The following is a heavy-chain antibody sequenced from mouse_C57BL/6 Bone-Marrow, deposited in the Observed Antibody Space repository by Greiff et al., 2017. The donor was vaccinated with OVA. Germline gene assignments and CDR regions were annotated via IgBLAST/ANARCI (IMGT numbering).Heavy chain of an antibody. Sequence: EVNVVESGAELVRPGASVKLSCTASGFNIKDDYMHWVKQRPEQGLEWIGWIDPENGDTEYASKFQGKATITADTSSNTAYLQLSSLTSEDTAVYYCISTAQALDYWGQGTTLTVSS. CDR2: IDPENGDT. V-gene: IGHV14-4*01. CDR1: GFNIKDDY. D-gene: IGHD3-2*02. J-gene: IGHJ2*01. CDR3: ISTAQALDY.